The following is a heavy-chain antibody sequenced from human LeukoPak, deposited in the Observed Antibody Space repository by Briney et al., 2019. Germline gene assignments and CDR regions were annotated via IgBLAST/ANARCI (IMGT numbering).Heavy chain of an antibody. D-gene: IGHD5-12*01. CDR3: ARRVSSSGFDAFDV. CDR2: NYAGDSDT. V-gene: IGHV5-51*01. CDR1: GYSFATYW. J-gene: IGHJ3*01. Sequence: GESLKISCKGSGYSFATYWIGWVRQIPGKGLEWMGINYAGDSDTTYSPSFQGQVTMSADKSISTAYLQWSSLKASDTAMYYCARRVSSSGFDAFDVWGQGTMVTVSS.